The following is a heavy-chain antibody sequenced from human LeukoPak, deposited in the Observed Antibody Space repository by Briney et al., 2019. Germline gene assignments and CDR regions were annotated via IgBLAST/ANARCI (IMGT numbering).Heavy chain of an antibody. Sequence: PSETLSLTCIVSGGSISSGTYYWGWIRQPPGKGLEWIGSIYYSGSTYYNPSLKSRVTISVDTSKNQFSLKLSSVTAADTAVYYCARASEDYGDYGWSVWFDPWGQGTLVTVSS. D-gene: IGHD4-17*01. CDR3: ARASEDYGDYGWSVWFDP. V-gene: IGHV4-39*01. J-gene: IGHJ5*02. CDR2: IYYSGST. CDR1: GGSISSGTYY.